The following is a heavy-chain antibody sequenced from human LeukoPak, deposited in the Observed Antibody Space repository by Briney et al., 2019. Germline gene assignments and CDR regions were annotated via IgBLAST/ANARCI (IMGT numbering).Heavy chain of an antibody. V-gene: IGHV3-7*01. J-gene: IGHJ5*02. Sequence: GSLRLSCAASGFTFSNYWMSWVRQAPGKGLEWVATINQDGSEKYYVDSVKGRFTISRDNAKNSLYLQMNSLRAEDTAVYYCARDSSLSGRNWFDPWGQGTLVTVSS. CDR3: ARDSSLSGRNWFDP. CDR1: GFTFSNYW. CDR2: INQDGSEK. D-gene: IGHD2-2*01.